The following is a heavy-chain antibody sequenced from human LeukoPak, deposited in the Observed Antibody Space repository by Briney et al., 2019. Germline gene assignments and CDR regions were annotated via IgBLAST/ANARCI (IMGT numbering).Heavy chain of an antibody. CDR2: IIPIFGTA. Sequence: SVKVSCKASGYTFTSYYMHWVRQAPGQGLEWMGGIIPIFGTANYAQKFQGRVTITADESTSTAYMELSSLRSEDTAVYYCARDISDYDFSADYYYYGMDVWGQGTTVTVSS. CDR1: GYTFTSYY. V-gene: IGHV1-69*13. J-gene: IGHJ6*02. CDR3: ARDISDYDFSADYYYYGMDV. D-gene: IGHD5-12*01.